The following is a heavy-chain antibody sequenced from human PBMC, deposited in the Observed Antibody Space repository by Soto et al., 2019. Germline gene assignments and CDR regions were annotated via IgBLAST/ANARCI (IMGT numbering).Heavy chain of an antibody. J-gene: IGHJ6*02. Sequence: GGSLRLSCAASGFTFSNAWISWVRQAPGKGLEWVGRIKSKTDGGTTDYAAPVKGRFTISRDDSKNTLYLQMNSLKAEDTAVYYCTTDLPAAIVYYYYYGMDVWGQGTTVTVSS. CDR3: TTDLPAAIVYYYYYGMDV. CDR2: IKSKTDGGTT. D-gene: IGHD2-2*01. V-gene: IGHV3-15*01. CDR1: GFTFSNAW.